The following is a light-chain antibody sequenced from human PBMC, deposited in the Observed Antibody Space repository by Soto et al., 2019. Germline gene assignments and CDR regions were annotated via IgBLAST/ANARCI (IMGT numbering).Light chain of an antibody. CDR2: GTY. CDR3: QQYGDSPPTYT. CDR1: QSVNSNY. Sequence: EIVLTQSPGTLSLSPGGRATLSCRSSQSVNSNYLAWYQQNAGQAPRLLIYGTYSRATGIPDRFSGSGSGIDFTLTISRLEPEDFAVYYCQQYGDSPPTYTFGQGTKVEIK. V-gene: IGKV3-20*01. J-gene: IGKJ2*01.